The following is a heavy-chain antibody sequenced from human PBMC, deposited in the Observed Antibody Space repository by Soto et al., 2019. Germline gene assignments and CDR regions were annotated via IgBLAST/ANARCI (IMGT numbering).Heavy chain of an antibody. CDR1: GGSISSYY. Sequence: SETLSLTCTVSGGSISSYYWSWIRQPPGKGLEWIGYIYYSGSTNYNPSLKSRVTISVDTSKNQFSLKLSSVTAADTAVYFCARSPLDIVVVVAAPYYFDYWGQGTLVTVAS. V-gene: IGHV4-59*01. D-gene: IGHD2-15*01. CDR2: IYYSGST. CDR3: ARSPLDIVVVVAAPYYFDY. J-gene: IGHJ4*02.